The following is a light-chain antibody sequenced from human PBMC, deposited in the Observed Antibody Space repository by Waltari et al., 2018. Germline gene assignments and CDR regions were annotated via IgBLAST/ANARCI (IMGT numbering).Light chain of an antibody. CDR1: QGISSY. CDR2: SAS. J-gene: IGKJ4*02. V-gene: IGKV1-9*01. CDR3: QQLNSYPLT. Sequence: DIQLTQSPSFLSSSVGDRLTITCRARQGISSYLAWYQVRPGKAPKLLIYSASTLQSGVPSRFSGSGSGTEFTLTISSLQPEDFATYYCQQLNSYPLTFGGGTKLEIK.